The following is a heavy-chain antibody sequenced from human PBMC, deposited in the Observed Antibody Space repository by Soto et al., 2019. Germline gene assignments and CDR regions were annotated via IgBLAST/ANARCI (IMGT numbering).Heavy chain of an antibody. CDR2: INAGNGNT. CDR1: GYTFTSYA. J-gene: IGHJ4*02. CDR3: ASSMEVAGSYGDFDY. D-gene: IGHD6-19*01. V-gene: IGHV1-3*01. Sequence: ASVKVSCKASGYTFTSYAMHWVRQAPGQRLEWMGWINAGNGNTKYSQKLQGRVTITRDTSASTAYMELSSLRSEDTAVYYCASSMEVAGSYGDFDYWGQGTLVTVSS.